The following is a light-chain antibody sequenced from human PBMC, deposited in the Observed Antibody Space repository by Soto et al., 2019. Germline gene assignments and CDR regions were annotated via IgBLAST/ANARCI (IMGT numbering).Light chain of an antibody. CDR3: QHYNDWPPAFT. Sequence: EILMTQSPATLSVSPGERATLSCRASQSLSRNLAWYQQKPGQAPRLLIYGSSTRASGIPARISGSGSGTECTLTISSLPSEDFALYYCQHYNDWPPAFTFGPGTKVDL. CDR1: QSLSRN. J-gene: IGKJ3*01. CDR2: GSS. V-gene: IGKV3-15*01.